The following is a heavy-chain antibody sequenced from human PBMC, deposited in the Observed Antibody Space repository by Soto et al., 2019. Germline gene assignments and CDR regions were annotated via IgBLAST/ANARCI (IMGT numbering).Heavy chain of an antibody. CDR1: GYTFTSYA. Sequence: ASVKVSCKASGYTFTSYAVHWVRQAPGQRLEWMGWINAGNGNTKYSQKFQGRVTITRDTSASTAYMELSSLRSEDTAVYYCARVDCSGGSCAWGQGTLVTVSS. V-gene: IGHV1-3*01. D-gene: IGHD2-15*01. CDR2: INAGNGNT. CDR3: ARVDCSGGSCA. J-gene: IGHJ5*02.